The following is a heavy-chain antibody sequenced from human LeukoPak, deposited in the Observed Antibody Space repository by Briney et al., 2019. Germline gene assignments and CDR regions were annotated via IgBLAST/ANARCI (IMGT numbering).Heavy chain of an antibody. Sequence: ASVKVSCKASGYTFTGYSIHWVRQAPGQGLEWMGWISPNSGGTNYAQKFQGRVTMTRDTSISTAYMELSRLRSDDTAVYYCARVFGRQLPDYWGQGTLVTVSS. D-gene: IGHD1-26*01. J-gene: IGHJ4*02. CDR3: ARVFGRQLPDY. V-gene: IGHV1-2*02. CDR1: GYTFTGYS. CDR2: ISPNSGGT.